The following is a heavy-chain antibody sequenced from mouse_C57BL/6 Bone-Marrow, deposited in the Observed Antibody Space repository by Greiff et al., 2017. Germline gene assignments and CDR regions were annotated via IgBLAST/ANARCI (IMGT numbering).Heavy chain of an antibody. J-gene: IGHJ1*03. CDR3: ARRNYYYGSSYDWYFDV. CDR2: PWWGDDK. Sequence: QVTLKVSGPGILQPSQTLSLTCSFSGFSLSTFGMGVGWIRQPSGKGLECLALPWWGDDKYYNTALESPPSISKDTSKSQVFLKIAKEDAADTATYNCARRNYYYGSSYDWYFDVWGTGTTVTVSA. D-gene: IGHD1-1*01. V-gene: IGHV8-8*01. CDR1: GFSLSTFGMG.